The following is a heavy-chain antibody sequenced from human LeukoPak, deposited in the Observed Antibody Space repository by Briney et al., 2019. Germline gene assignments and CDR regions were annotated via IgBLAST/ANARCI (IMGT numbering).Heavy chain of an antibody. D-gene: IGHD6-13*01. CDR3: AKDITAPGLFFDY. CDR1: GFTFSDYY. V-gene: IGHV3-11*01. J-gene: IGHJ4*02. Sequence: GGSLRLSCAASGFTFSDYYMGRIREAPGKGLEWGSFISLGSGNTIYYADSVKGRFTISRDNAKNPLYLQMNSLRVEDTAVYYCAKDITAPGLFFDYWGQGTLVTVSS. CDR2: ISLGSGNTI.